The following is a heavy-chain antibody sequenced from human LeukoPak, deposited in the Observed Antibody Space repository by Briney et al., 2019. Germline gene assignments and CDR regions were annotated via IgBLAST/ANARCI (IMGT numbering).Heavy chain of an antibody. V-gene: IGHV4-34*01. CDR3: ARPRYCSSTSCYVGDAFDI. CDR2: INHSGST. Sequence: SETLSLTCAVYGGSFSGYYWSWIRQPPGKRLEWIGEINHSGSTNYNPSLKSRVTISVDTSKNQFSLKLSSVTAADTAVYYCARPRYCSSTSCYVGDAFDIWGQGTMVTVSS. J-gene: IGHJ3*02. D-gene: IGHD2-2*01. CDR1: GGSFSGYY.